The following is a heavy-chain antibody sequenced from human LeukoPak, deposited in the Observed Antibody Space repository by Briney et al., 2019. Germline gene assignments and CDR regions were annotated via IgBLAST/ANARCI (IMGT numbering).Heavy chain of an antibody. CDR3: AKDLEGTSPNWLDP. Sequence: PSETLSLTCTVSGGSISSYYWSWIRQPPGKGLEWIGYIYTSGSTNYNPSLKSRVTISVDTSKNQFSLKLSSVTAADTAVYYCAKDLEGTSPNWLDPWGQGTLVTVSS. CDR2: IYTSGST. J-gene: IGHJ5*02. CDR1: GGSISSYY. D-gene: IGHD3-10*01. V-gene: IGHV4-4*09.